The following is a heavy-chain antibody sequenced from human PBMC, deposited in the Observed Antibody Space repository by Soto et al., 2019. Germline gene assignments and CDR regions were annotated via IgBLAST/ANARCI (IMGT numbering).Heavy chain of an antibody. D-gene: IGHD3-22*01. CDR3: ARVRRSSGYYYGY. V-gene: IGHV1-69*13. CDR1: GGTFSSYT. Sequence: GASVKVSCKASGGTFSSYTISWVRQAPGQGLQWMGGIIPIFGPANYAQKFQGRVTITADESTSTVYMELSSLRSEDTAVYYCARVRRSSGYYYGYWGQGTPVTVSS. J-gene: IGHJ4*02. CDR2: IIPIFGPA.